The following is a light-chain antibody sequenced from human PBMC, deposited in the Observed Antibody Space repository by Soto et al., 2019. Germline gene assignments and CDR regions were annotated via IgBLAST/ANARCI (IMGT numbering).Light chain of an antibody. V-gene: IGKV1-39*01. CDR1: QSIGTY. J-gene: IGKJ5*01. CDR3: QQSYSGPIT. Sequence: DIQMTQSPSSLSASVGDRVTITCRASQSIGTYLNWYQQKPGQAPNLLISAASTLRSWVPSRFSGSGSGIDFALTSDSLQTADFATDFCQQSYSGPITFGQGTRLDFK. CDR2: AAS.